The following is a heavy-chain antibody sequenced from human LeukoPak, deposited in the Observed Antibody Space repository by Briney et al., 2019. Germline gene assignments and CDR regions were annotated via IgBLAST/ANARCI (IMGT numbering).Heavy chain of an antibody. D-gene: IGHD4-11*01. V-gene: IGHV1-18*01. CDR2: ISAYNGNT. Sequence: ASVKVSCKASGYTFTSYGISWVRQAPGQGLEWMGWISAYNGNTKYAQNFQDRVTLTTDRSTNTAYMELRSLRSDDTAVYYCAREGATDYYFDPWGQGTLVTVSS. J-gene: IGHJ4*02. CDR3: AREGATDYYFDP. CDR1: GYTFTSYG.